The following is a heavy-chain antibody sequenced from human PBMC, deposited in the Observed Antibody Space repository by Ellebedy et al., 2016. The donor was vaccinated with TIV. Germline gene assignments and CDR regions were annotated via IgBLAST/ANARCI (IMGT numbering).Heavy chain of an antibody. CDR3: ARGLGYCTNGVCYNWFDP. CDR2: IYYSGST. V-gene: IGHV4-59*01. Sequence: SETLSLTCTVSGGSITSYYWSWIRQPPGKGLEWIGYIYYSGSTNYNPSLKSRVTILVDTSKNQFSLRLSSVTAADTAVYYCARGLGYCTNGVCYNWFDPWGQGTLVTVSS. J-gene: IGHJ5*02. D-gene: IGHD2-8*01. CDR1: GGSITSYY.